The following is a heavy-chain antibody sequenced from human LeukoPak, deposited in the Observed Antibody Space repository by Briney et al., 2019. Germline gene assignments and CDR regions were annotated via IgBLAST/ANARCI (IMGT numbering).Heavy chain of an antibody. Sequence: GGSLRLSCAASGFTFSDYYMSWIRQAPGKGLEWVSYISSSGSTIYYADSVKGRFTISRDNAKNSLYLQMNSLRAEDTAVYYCAKTLYSSSYVLGDFDYWGQGTLVTVSS. CDR2: ISSSGSTI. D-gene: IGHD6-6*01. V-gene: IGHV3-11*01. J-gene: IGHJ4*02. CDR1: GFTFSDYY. CDR3: AKTLYSSSYVLGDFDY.